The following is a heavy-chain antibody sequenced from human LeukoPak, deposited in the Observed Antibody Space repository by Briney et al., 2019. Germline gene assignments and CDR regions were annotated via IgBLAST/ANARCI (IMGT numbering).Heavy chain of an antibody. CDR1: GFTFSSYG. CDR2: ISYDGSNK. CDR3: AKAGSRGYDGPDAFDI. J-gene: IGHJ3*02. Sequence: GGSLRLSCAASGFTFSSYGMHWVRQAPGKGLEWVAVISYDGSNKYYADSVKGRFTISRDNSKNTLYLQMNSLRAEDTAVYYCAKAGSRGYDGPDAFDIWGQGTMVTVSS. D-gene: IGHD5-12*01. V-gene: IGHV3-30*18.